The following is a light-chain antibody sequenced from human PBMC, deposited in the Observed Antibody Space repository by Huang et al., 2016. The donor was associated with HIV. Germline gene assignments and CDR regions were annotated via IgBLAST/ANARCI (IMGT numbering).Light chain of an antibody. CDR1: QSVRSW. V-gene: IGKV1-5*03. CDR2: QAS. CDR3: QQYSSYIQWT. Sequence: DIQMTQSPSTLSASVGDRVTIICRASQSVRSWLAWYQQKPGKAPKLLIYQASTLQNGVPSRFSCSGCGTEFTLTISSLQPDDFATYYCQQYSSYIQWTFGQGTKVEI. J-gene: IGKJ1*01.